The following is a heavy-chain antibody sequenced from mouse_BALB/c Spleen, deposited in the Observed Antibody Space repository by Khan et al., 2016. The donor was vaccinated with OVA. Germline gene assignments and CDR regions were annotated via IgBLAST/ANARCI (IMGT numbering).Heavy chain of an antibody. J-gene: IGHJ3*01. V-gene: IGHV5-6*01. D-gene: IGHD2-13*01. CDR2: ISSGGDYT. CDR1: GFTFSSYS. Sequence: EVQLVESGGDLVKPGGSLKLSCAASGFTFSSYSMSWVRQTPDKRLEWVASISSGGDYTYYPDSVKGRFTISRDNANNTPYLQISDLKSEDTAVYYGADDLTDSFDYWGQGTLVTVSA. CDR3: ADDLTDSFDY.